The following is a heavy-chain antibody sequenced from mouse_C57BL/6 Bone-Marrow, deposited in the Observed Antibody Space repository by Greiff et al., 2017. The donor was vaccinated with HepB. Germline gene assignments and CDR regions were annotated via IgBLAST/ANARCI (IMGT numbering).Heavy chain of an antibody. CDR3: ARGVTKVAGDY. Sequence: QVQLQQPGAELVKPGASVKLSCKASGYTFTSYWLHWVMQRSGRGLEWVGRIEPNSGGTKYNEKFKSKATLTVDKPSSTDYMQLSSLTSEDSAVYYCARGVTKVAGDYWGQGTTLTVSS. J-gene: IGHJ2*01. D-gene: IGHD1-1*01. CDR1: GYTFTSYW. CDR2: IEPNSGGT. V-gene: IGHV1-72*01.